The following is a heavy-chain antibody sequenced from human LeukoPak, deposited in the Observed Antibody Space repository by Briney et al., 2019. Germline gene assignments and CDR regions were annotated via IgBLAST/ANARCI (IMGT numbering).Heavy chain of an antibody. Sequence: GRSLRLSCAASGFTFSSYAMHWVRQAPGKGLEWVAVISYDGSNKYYADSVKGRFTISRDNSKNTLYLQMNSLRAEDTAVYYCARVWVGHDAFDIWGQGTMVTVSS. J-gene: IGHJ3*02. V-gene: IGHV3-30-3*01. CDR1: GFTFSSYA. CDR3: ARVWVGHDAFDI. D-gene: IGHD1-26*01. CDR2: ISYDGSNK.